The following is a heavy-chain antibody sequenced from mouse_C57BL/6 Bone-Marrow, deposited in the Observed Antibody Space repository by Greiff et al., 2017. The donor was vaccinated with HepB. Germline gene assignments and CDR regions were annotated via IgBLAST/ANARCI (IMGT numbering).Heavy chain of an antibody. CDR2: ISSGGSYT. J-gene: IGHJ2*01. CDR3: ARRDSSGYVLYFDY. D-gene: IGHD3-2*02. V-gene: IGHV5-6*01. Sequence: EVHLVESGGDLVKPGGSLKLSCAASGFTFSSYGMSWVRQTPDKRLEWVATISSGGSYTYYPDSVKGRFTISRDNAKNTLYLQMSSLKSEDTAMYYCARRDSSGYVLYFDYWGQGTTLTVSS. CDR1: GFTFSSYG.